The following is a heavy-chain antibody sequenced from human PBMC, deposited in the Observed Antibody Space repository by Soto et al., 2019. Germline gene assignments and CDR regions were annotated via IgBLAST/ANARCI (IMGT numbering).Heavy chain of an antibody. CDR1: GYTLAFRTYW. J-gene: IGHJ4*02. D-gene: IGHD2-15*01. CDR2: IYPGDSDT. Sequence: GQSLKISCKGSGYTLAFRTYWIGWVRQMPGKGLEWMGIIYPGDSDTRYSPSFQGQVTISADKSITAAYLQWSSLKASDTAMYYCARHMSYCSGGTCSNFDYWGQGTLVTVSS. V-gene: IGHV5-51*01. CDR3: ARHMSYCSGGTCSNFDY.